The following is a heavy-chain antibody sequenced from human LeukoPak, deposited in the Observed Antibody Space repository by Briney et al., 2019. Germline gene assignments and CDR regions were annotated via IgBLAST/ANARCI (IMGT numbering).Heavy chain of an antibody. CDR3: ARGPGVCRGSSSWYAACGAFDI. V-gene: IGHV3-53*01. J-gene: IGHJ3*02. Sequence: HPGGSLRLSCAASGFTVSSNYMSWVRQAPGKGLEWVSVIYSGGSTYYADSVKGRFTISRDNSKNTLYLQMNSLRAEDTAVYYCARGPGVCRGSSSWYAACGAFDIWGQGTMVTVSS. CDR2: IYSGGST. D-gene: IGHD6-13*01. CDR1: GFTVSSNY.